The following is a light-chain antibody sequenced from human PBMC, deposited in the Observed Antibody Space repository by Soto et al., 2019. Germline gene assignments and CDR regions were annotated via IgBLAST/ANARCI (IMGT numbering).Light chain of an antibody. CDR2: DAS. V-gene: IGKV1-17*01. J-gene: IGKJ3*01. Sequence: DIQMTQSPSSLSASVGDRVTITCRASQGINNLLGWYQQGPGKAPKRLIYDASNLEGGVPSRFSGSGSGTEFTLTISSLQPEDFATYYCLQHDTYPFTFGPGTKVDVK. CDR3: LQHDTYPFT. CDR1: QGINNL.